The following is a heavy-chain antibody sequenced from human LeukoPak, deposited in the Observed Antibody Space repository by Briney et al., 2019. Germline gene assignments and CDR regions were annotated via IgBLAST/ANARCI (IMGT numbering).Heavy chain of an antibody. V-gene: IGHV3-30*04. Sequence: GGSLRLSCAASGFTFSSYAMHWVRQAPGKGLEWVAVISYDGSNKYYADSVKGRFTISRDNSKNTLYLQMNSLRAEDTAAYYCARDRLRYFDWLLFPGYEPDYWGQGTLVTVSS. J-gene: IGHJ4*02. CDR3: ARDRLRYFDWLLFPGYEPDY. CDR1: GFTFSSYA. CDR2: ISYDGSNK. D-gene: IGHD3-9*01.